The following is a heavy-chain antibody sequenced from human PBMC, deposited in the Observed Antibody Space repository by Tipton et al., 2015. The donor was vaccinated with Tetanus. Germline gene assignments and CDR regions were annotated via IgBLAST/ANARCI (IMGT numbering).Heavy chain of an antibody. CDR3: ARLSSSANDAHAFDI. CDR2: IYYSGST. J-gene: IGHJ3*02. V-gene: IGHV4-39*01. D-gene: IGHD3-22*01. Sequence: TLSLTCTVSGDSISSRNSYWGWIRQPPGKGLEWVGSIYYSGSTYYNPSLRSRVTMSVDTSKIQFSLKVSSVTAADTAVYYCARLSSSANDAHAFDIWGQGTMVTVSS. CDR1: GDSISSRNSY.